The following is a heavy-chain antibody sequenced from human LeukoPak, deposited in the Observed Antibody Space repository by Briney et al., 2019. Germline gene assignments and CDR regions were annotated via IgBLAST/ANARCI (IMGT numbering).Heavy chain of an antibody. CDR1: GGSISGYY. D-gene: IGHD3-10*01. V-gene: IGHV4-59*01. CDR2: VYSSGST. CDR3: ARGGYYGSGSYIAAFDI. J-gene: IGHJ3*02. Sequence: SETLSLTCTVSGGSISGYYWSWIRRPPGKGLEWVGYVYSSGSTNYNPSLKGRVTISVGTSENQFSLKLSSVTAADTAVYYCARGGYYGSGSYIAAFDIWAKGQWSPSLQ.